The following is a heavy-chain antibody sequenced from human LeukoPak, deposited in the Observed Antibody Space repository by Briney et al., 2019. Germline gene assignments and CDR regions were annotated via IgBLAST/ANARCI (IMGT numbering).Heavy chain of an antibody. J-gene: IGHJ4*02. D-gene: IGHD3-10*01. CDR2: IYYSGST. V-gene: IGHV4-59*01. CDR1: GGSISSYY. CDR3: ARGGRYYAYVDY. Sequence: SETLSLTCTVSGGSISSYYWSWIRQPPGKGLEWIGYIYYSGSTNYNPSLKSRVTISVGTSKNQFSLKLSSVTAADTAVYYCARGGRYYAYVDYWGQGTLVTVSS.